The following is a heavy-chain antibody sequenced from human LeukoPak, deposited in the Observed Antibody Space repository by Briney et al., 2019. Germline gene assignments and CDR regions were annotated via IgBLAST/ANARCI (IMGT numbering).Heavy chain of an antibody. Sequence: PSETLSLTCPVYGGSFSGYYWSWIRQPPGKGLEWIGEINHSGSTNYNPSLKSRVTISVDTSKNQFSLKLSSVTAADTAVYYCARNTHRITSRQFDPWGQGTLVTVSS. CDR2: INHSGST. J-gene: IGHJ5*02. CDR1: GGSFSGYY. D-gene: IGHD3-16*01. V-gene: IGHV4-34*01. CDR3: ARNTHRITSRQFDP.